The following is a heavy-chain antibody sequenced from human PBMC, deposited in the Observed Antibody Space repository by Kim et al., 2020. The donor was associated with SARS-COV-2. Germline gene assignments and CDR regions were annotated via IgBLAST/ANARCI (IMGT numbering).Heavy chain of an antibody. CDR2: ISSSSSTI. CDR1: GFTFSSYS. D-gene: IGHD1-1*01. V-gene: IGHV3-48*02. Sequence: GGSLRLSCAASGFTFSSYSMNWVRQAPGKGLEWVSYISSSSSTIYYADSVKGRFTISRDNAKNSLYLQMNSLRDEDTAVYYCARRSVPDFHMYNWNDDAFDIWGQGTMVTVSS. CDR3: ARRSVPDFHMYNWNDDAFDI. J-gene: IGHJ3*02.